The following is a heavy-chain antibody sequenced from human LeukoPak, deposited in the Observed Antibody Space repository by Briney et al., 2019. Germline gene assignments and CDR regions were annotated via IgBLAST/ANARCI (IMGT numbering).Heavy chain of an antibody. CDR3: ARDWATVTTSDY. V-gene: IGHV1-2*02. CDR2: INPNSGGT. CDR1: GYTFTGYY. D-gene: IGHD4-17*01. J-gene: IGHJ4*02. Sequence: ASVKVSCKASGYTFTGYYMHWVRQAPGQGLEWMGWINPNSGGTNYAQKFQGRVTMTRDTSISTAYMELSRLRSDDTAVYYCARDWATVTTSDYWGQGTLVTASS.